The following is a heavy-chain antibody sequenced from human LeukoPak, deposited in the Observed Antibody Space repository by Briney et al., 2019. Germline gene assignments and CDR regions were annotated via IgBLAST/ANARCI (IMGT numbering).Heavy chain of an antibody. Sequence: GGSLRLSCAASGFTFSSYGMHWVRQAPGKGLEWVAVISYDGSNRYYADSVKGRFTISRDNSKNTLYLQMNSLRAEGTDVYYCAKDRLAGGNYYFDYWGQGTLVTVSS. V-gene: IGHV3-30*18. CDR3: AKDRLAGGNYYFDY. D-gene: IGHD3-16*01. J-gene: IGHJ4*02. CDR1: GFTFSSYG. CDR2: ISYDGSNR.